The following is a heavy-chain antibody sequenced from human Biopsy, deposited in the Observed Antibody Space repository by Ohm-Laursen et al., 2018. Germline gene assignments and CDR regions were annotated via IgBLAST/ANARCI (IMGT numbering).Heavy chain of an antibody. CDR2: INTYNGNT. CDR1: GYTFTSYG. V-gene: IGHV1-18*01. J-gene: IGHJ4*02. D-gene: IGHD5-24*01. CDR3: ARERGGYKRTDY. Sequence: GSSVKVSCKASGYTFTSYGISWVRQAPGQGLEWMGWINTYNGNTNYAQNLQGRVTMTTDTSTSTAYMELRGLRSDDTAVYYCARERGGYKRTDYWGQGTLVTVSS.